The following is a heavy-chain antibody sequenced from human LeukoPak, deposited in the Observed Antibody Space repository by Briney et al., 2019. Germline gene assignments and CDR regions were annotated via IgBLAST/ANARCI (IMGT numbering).Heavy chain of an antibody. CDR2: INHSGST. Sequence: PSETLSLTCAVYGGSFSGYYWSWIRQPPGKGLEWIGEINHSGSTNYNPSLKSRVTISVDTSKNQFSLKLSSVTAADTAVYYCARHRAVSNLSNPPDYWGQGTLVTVSS. CDR1: GGSFSGYY. V-gene: IGHV4-34*01. CDR3: ARHRAVSNLSNPPDY. D-gene: IGHD4-11*01. J-gene: IGHJ4*02.